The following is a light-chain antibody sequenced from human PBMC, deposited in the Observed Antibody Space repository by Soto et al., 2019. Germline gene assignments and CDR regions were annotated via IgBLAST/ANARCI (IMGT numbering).Light chain of an antibody. CDR1: QSVSSSY. Sequence: EIVLTQSPGTLSLSPGERATLSCRASQSVSSSYLAWYQQKPGQAPRLLIYGASSRATGIPDRFSGSGSGTDFTLTISSLQPEDFATYYCQETSSVPNTFGQGTKLEIK. CDR3: QETSSVPNT. V-gene: IGKV3-20*01. CDR2: GAS. J-gene: IGKJ2*01.